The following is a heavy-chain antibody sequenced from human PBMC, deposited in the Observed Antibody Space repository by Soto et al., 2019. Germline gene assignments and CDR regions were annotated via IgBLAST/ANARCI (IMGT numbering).Heavy chain of an antibody. CDR2: ISGSGGST. CDR1: GFTCSNYA. Sequence: PGGSLRLSCAASGFTCSNYAMNWVRQAPGKGLAWVSGISGSGGSTYYADSVKGRFTISRDNSKNTLYLQMSSLRAEDTAVYYCAKVMVKNWFDPWGQGTLVTVSS. J-gene: IGHJ5*02. CDR3: AKVMVKNWFDP. V-gene: IGHV3-23*01. D-gene: IGHD5-18*01.